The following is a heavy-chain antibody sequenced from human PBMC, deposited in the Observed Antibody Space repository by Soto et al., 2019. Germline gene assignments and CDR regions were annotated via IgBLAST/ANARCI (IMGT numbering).Heavy chain of an antibody. J-gene: IGHJ6*02. V-gene: IGHV4-59*01. CDR3: ARDIMGTNYYYYGMDV. Sequence: PSETLSLTCTVSCGSISSYYWSWIRQPPGKGLEWIGYIYYSGSTNYNPSLKSRVTISVDTSKNQFSLKLSSVTAADTAVYYCARDIMGTNYYYYGMDVWGQGTTVTVS. D-gene: IGHD2-8*01. CDR2: IYYSGST. CDR1: CGSISSYY.